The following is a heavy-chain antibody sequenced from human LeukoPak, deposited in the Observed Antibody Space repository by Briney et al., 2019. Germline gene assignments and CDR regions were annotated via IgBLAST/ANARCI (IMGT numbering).Heavy chain of an antibody. CDR1: GYTFTSNY. J-gene: IGHJ4*02. CDR3: ARDQEGFDY. V-gene: IGHV1-46*01. CDR2: IYPRDGST. Sequence: ASVKVSCKASGYTFTSNYIHWGRQAPGQGLEWMGMIYPRDGSTSYAQKFHGRVTVTRDTSTGTVHRELSGLRSEDTAVYYCARDQEGFDYWGQGTLVTVSS.